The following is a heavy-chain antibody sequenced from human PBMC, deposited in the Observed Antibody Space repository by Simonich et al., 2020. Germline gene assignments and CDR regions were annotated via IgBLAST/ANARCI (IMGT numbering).Heavy chain of an antibody. CDR1: GFTFSSYG. V-gene: IGHV3-33*08. CDR3: ARDSPRSYYFDY. D-gene: IGHD1-26*01. J-gene: IGHJ4*02. CDR2: IWYDGSNK. Sequence: VVQPGRSLRLSCAASGFTFSSYGMHWVRQAPGKGVEWVAVIWYDGSNKYYADSVKGRFTISRDNSKNTLYLQMNSLRAEDTAVYYCARDSPRSYYFDYWGQGTLVTVSS.